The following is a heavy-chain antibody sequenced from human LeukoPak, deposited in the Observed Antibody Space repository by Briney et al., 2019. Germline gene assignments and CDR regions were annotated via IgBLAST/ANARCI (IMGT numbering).Heavy chain of an antibody. V-gene: IGHV3-11*04. CDR1: GVTFSDYY. J-gene: IGHJ4*02. CDR3: ARRAGPYPHPYDY. Sequence: GGSLRLSCAASGVTFSDYYMSWIRQAPGRGLEWISYISSSGSTIYYADSVKGRFTISRDNAKNSLYLQMNSLRAEDTAVYYCARRAGPYPHPYDYWGQGTLVTVSS. CDR2: ISSSGSTI.